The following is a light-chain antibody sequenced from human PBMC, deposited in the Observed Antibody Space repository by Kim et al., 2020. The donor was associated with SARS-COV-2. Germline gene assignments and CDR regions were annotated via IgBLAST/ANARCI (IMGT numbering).Light chain of an antibody. CDR1: SCDVGGDNY. Sequence: GQSFTLSCTGTSCDVGGDNYVSWYQQPPGKAPKLMIYEVSKRPSGVPDRFSGSKSGNTASLTVSGLQAEDEADYYCSSYAGSNNLVFGGGTKLTVL. J-gene: IGLJ2*01. CDR3: SSYAGSNNLV. CDR2: EVS. V-gene: IGLV2-8*01.